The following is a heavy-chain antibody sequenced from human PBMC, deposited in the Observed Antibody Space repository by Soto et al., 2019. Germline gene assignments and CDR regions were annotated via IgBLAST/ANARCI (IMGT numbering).Heavy chain of an antibody. V-gene: IGHV1-69*01. D-gene: IGHD4-17*01. CDR1: GGTFSSYA. J-gene: IGHJ3*02. CDR3: ARDAGAVYGGNAWAAFDI. Sequence: QVQLVQSGAEVKKPGSSVKVSCKASGGTFSSYAISWVRQAPGQGREWMGGIIPIFGTANYAQKFQGRVRITADESTSTAYMELSSLRSEDTAVYYCARDAGAVYGGNAWAAFDIWGQGTMVTVS. CDR2: IIPIFGTA.